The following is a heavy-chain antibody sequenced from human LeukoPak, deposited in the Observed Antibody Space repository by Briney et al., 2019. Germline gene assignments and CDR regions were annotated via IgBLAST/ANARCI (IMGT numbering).Heavy chain of an antibody. CDR2: INHSEST. V-gene: IGHV4-34*01. D-gene: IGHD2-2*01. J-gene: IGHJ5*02. CDR3: ARWEDLGYCSSISCRSNWFDP. Sequence: SETLSLTCAVYGGSFSGYYWSWIRQPLGKGLEWIGEINHSESTNYNPSLKSRVTISVDTSKNQFSLKLSSVTAADTAVYYCARWEDLGYCSSISCRSNWFDPWGQGSLVSVSS. CDR1: GGSFSGYY.